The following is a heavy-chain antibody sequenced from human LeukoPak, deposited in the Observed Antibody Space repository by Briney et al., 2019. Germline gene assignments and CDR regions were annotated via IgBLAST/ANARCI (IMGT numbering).Heavy chain of an antibody. V-gene: IGHV1-8*01. D-gene: IGHD6-13*01. J-gene: IGHJ6*02. CDR2: MNPNSGNT. CDR1: GYTFTSYD. CDR3: ARVQEYSSSWYRYYYYYYGMDV. Sequence: GASVKVSCKASGYTFTSYDINWVRQATGQGLEWMGWMNPNSGNTGYAQKFQGRVTMTRNTSISTAYMELSSLRSEDTAVYYCARVQEYSSSWYRYYYYYYGMDVWGQGTTVTVSS.